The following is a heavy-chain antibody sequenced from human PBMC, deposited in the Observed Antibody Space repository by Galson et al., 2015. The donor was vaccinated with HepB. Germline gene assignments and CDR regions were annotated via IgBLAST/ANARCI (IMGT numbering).Heavy chain of an antibody. CDR1: GFTFSNYG. D-gene: IGHD6-13*01. CDR2: IWSDGTNK. CDR3: ARDKLVAAAPLAY. Sequence: SLRLSCAASGFTFSNYGMQWVRQAPGKGLEWVALIWSDGTNKYYADSVKGRFTSSRDNNKNTLYLQMDSLRGEDTAVYYCARDKLVAAAPLAYWGQGTLVTGSS. V-gene: IGHV3-33*01. J-gene: IGHJ4*02.